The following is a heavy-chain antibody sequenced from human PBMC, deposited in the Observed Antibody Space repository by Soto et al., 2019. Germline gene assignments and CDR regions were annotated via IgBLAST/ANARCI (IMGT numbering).Heavy chain of an antibody. Sequence: GASVKVSCKASGYTFTSYGIIWVRQAPGQGLEWMGWISAYNGNTNYAQKLQGRVTMTTDTSTSTAYMELRSLRSDDTAVYYCARDLLAIYDSSGYNAAFDIWGQGTMVTVSS. CDR1: GYTFTSYG. CDR3: ARDLLAIYDSSGYNAAFDI. J-gene: IGHJ3*02. D-gene: IGHD3-22*01. CDR2: ISAYNGNT. V-gene: IGHV1-18*01.